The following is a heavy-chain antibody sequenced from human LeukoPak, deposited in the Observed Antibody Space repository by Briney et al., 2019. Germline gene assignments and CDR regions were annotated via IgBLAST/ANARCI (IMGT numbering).Heavy chain of an antibody. J-gene: IGHJ4*02. D-gene: IGHD3-16*02. Sequence: GGSLRLSCAASGFTFSSYAMSWVRQAPGKGLEWVANIKQDGSEKYYVDSVKGRFTISRDNAKNSLYLQMNSLRAEDTAVYYCARVPAKYYDYVWGSYLDYWGQGTLVTVSS. V-gene: IGHV3-7*01. CDR2: IKQDGSEK. CDR3: ARVPAKYYDYVWGSYLDY. CDR1: GFTFSSYA.